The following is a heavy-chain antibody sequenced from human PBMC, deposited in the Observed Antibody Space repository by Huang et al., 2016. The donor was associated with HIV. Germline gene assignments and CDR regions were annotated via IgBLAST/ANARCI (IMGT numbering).Heavy chain of an antibody. CDR1: GFPFSSCW. V-gene: IGHV3-74*01. J-gene: IGHJ4*02. CDR3: VRDPRIQSWLNYFDY. D-gene: IGHD3-22*01. CDR2: IKSEGSSS. Sequence: EVQLVESGGGLVQPGGSLRLSCAASGFPFSSCWMHWVRQAPGKGLVWVPRIKSEGSSSCYADSVKGRFTISRDNAKNTLYLQMNSLRAEDTAVYYCVRDPRIQSWLNYFDYWGQGTLVSVSS.